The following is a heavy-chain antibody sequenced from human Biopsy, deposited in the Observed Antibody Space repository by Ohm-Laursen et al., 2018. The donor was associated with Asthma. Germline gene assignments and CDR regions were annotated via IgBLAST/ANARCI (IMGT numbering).Heavy chain of an antibody. V-gene: IGHV1-69*13. Sequence: ASVKVSCKASGGTFSNYVFSWVRQAPGQGLEWMGGIIPMFGTTKYTQKFQARVSITADEATSTVYMELSSLRSEDTAVYHCARVLTTEEGDTWFDPWGQGTLVTVSS. CDR2: IIPMFGTT. D-gene: IGHD4-11*01. CDR1: GGTFSNYV. J-gene: IGHJ5*02. CDR3: ARVLTTEEGDTWFDP.